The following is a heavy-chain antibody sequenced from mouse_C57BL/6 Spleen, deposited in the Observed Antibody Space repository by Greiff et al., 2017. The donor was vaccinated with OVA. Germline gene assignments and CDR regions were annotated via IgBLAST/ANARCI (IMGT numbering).Heavy chain of an antibody. D-gene: IGHD2-3*01. CDR1: GYTFTGYW. CDR2: IYPGSGST. V-gene: IGHV1-55*01. J-gene: IGHJ1*03. Sequence: QVQLQQPGAELVKPGASVKMSCKASGYTFTGYWITWVKQRPGQGLEWIGDIYPGSGSTNYNEKFKSKATLTVDTSSSTAYMQLSSLTSEDSAVYYCARRDGYYEYFDVWGTGTTVTVSS. CDR3: ARRDGYYEYFDV.